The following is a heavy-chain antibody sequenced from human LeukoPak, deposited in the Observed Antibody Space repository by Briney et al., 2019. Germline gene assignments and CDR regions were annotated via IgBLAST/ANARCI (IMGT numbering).Heavy chain of an antibody. J-gene: IGHJ4*02. CDR2: ISYSSTYK. Sequence: AGGSLRLSCAASGFTFSRYSMNWVRQAPGERLEWVSSISYSSTYKYYADAVKGRFTISRDDAQNSLFLQMNSLRAEDTAVYYCARGRPHGNDYWGQGTLVTVSS. D-gene: IGHD4-23*01. CDR1: GFTFSRYS. V-gene: IGHV3-21*01. CDR3: ARGRPHGNDY.